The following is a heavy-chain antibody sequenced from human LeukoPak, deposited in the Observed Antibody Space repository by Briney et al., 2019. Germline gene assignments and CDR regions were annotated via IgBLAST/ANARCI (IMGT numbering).Heavy chain of an antibody. V-gene: IGHV1-46*01. CDR2: TYPVGDFT. CDR3: ARDQWGPDGL. CDR1: GYTFTDYH. D-gene: IGHD5-24*01. Sequence: ASVKVSCKSSGYTFTDYHIHWVRQAPGQGLEWMGITYPVGDFTNSAQKFQGRVTMTSNTPTNTFYMELSGLRFDDTAVYYCARDQWGPDGLWGQGTMVTVSS. J-gene: IGHJ3*01.